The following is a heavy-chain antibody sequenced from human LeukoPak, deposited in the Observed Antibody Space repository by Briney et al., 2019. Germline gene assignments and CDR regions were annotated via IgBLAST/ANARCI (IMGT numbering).Heavy chain of an antibody. CDR1: GYTFTGYY. CDR3: ASRYCSGGSCSHFDY. D-gene: IGHD2-15*01. CDR2: INPNSGGT. V-gene: IGHV1-2*02. Sequence: ASVKVSCKASGYTFTGYYMHWVRQAPGQGLEWMGWINPNSGGTNYAQKFQGRVTMTRDTSISTAYMELSRLRSDDTAVYYCASRYCSGGSCSHFDYWGQGTLVTVSS. J-gene: IGHJ4*02.